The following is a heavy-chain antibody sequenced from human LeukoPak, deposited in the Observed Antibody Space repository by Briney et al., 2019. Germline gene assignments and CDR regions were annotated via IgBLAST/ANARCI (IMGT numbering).Heavy chain of an antibody. J-gene: IGHJ4*02. D-gene: IGHD5-18*01. CDR2: TGVYNDNT. CDR1: GYMFASYG. CDR3: ARDLFEYTYGLPFEY. V-gene: IGHV1-18*01. Sequence: ASVKVSCKASGYMFASYGISWARQAPGQGLEWMGWTGVYNDNTNLAPKFQGRVTMTTDISTSTAVMELRSLRSDDTAVYYCARDLFEYTYGLPFEYWGQGTRVTVSS.